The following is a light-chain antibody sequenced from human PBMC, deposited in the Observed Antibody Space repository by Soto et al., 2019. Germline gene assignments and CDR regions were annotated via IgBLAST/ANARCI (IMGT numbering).Light chain of an antibody. CDR1: SRDVGGYNY. Sequence: QSALTQPPSASGSPGQSVTISCTGTSRDVGGYNYVSWYQQHPGKAPKLMIYQVNKRPSGVPDRFSGSKSGNTASLTVSGLQAEDEADYYCSSYAVSNNFDVIFGGGTKVTVL. V-gene: IGLV2-8*01. CDR2: QVN. CDR3: SSYAVSNNFDVI. J-gene: IGLJ2*01.